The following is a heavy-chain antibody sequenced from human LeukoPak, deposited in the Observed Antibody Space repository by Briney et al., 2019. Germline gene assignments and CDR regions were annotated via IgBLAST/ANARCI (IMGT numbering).Heavy chain of an antibody. V-gene: IGHV3-30-3*01. J-gene: IGHJ4*02. Sequence: GRSLRLSCAASGFTFSSYATHWVRQAPGKGLEWVAVISYDGSNKYYADSVKGRFTISRDNSKNTLYLQMNSLRAEDTAVYYCAREDTAIDYWGQGTLVTVSS. CDR2: ISYDGSNK. D-gene: IGHD5-18*01. CDR1: GFTFSSYA. CDR3: AREDTAIDY.